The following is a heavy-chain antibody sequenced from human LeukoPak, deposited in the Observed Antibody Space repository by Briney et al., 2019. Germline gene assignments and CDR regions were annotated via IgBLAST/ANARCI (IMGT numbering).Heavy chain of an antibody. V-gene: IGHV1-2*02. D-gene: IGHD2-2*01. Sequence: ASVKVSCKASGYTFTGYYIHWVRQAPGQGLEWMGWINPNSGGTNYAQKLQGRVTMTTDTSTSTAYMELRSLRSDDTAVHYCARDGIVVVPANYMDVWGKGTTVTVSS. CDR2: INPNSGGT. CDR1: GYTFTGYY. CDR3: ARDGIVVVPANYMDV. J-gene: IGHJ6*03.